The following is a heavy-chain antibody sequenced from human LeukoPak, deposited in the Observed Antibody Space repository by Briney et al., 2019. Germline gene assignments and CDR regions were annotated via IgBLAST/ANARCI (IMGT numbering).Heavy chain of an antibody. V-gene: IGHV4-34*01. CDR3: ARGPYYYGSGRPKNYYYYGMDV. CDR2: INHSGST. J-gene: IGHJ6*02. D-gene: IGHD3-10*01. CDR1: GGSFGGYY. Sequence: SETLSLTCAVYGGSFGGYYWSWIRQPPGKGLEWIGEINHSGSTNYNPSLKSRVTISVDTSKNQFSLKLSSVTAADTAVYYCARGPYYYGSGRPKNYYYYGMDVWGQGTTVTVSS.